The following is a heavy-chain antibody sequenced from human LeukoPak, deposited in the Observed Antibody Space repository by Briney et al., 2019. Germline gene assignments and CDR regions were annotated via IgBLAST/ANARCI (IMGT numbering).Heavy chain of an antibody. CDR3: ARPTFGEFNWFDP. D-gene: IGHD3-10*01. CDR1: GYSFTSYW. Sequence: GESLKISCKGSGYSFTSYWIGWVRQMPGKGLAWIGIIYPGDSDTRYSPSFQGQVTISADKSISTAYLQWSSLKASDTAMYYCARPTFGEFNWFDPWGQGTLVTVSS. V-gene: IGHV5-51*01. J-gene: IGHJ5*02. CDR2: IYPGDSDT.